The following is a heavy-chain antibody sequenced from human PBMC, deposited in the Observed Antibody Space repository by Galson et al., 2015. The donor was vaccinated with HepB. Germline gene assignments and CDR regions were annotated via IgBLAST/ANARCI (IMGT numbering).Heavy chain of an antibody. J-gene: IGHJ6*03. D-gene: IGHD1-1*01. CDR3: ATAERDYYYYYMGV. Sequence: SVKVSCKVSGYTLTDLSMHWVRQAPGKGLEWMGGFEPEDGETIYAQKFQGRVTMTEDTSTDTAYMELSSLRSEDTAGYYCATAERDYYYYYMGVWGKGTTVTVAS. V-gene: IGHV1-24*01. CDR1: GYTLTDLS. CDR2: FEPEDGET.